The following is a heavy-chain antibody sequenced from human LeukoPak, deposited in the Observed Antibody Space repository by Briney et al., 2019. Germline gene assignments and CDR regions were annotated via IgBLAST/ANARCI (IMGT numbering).Heavy chain of an antibody. V-gene: IGHV1-18*01. D-gene: IGHD3-3*01. CDR2: ISAYNGNT. J-gene: IGHJ5*02. Sequence: ASVKVSCKASGYTFTSYGISWVRQAPGQGLEWMGWISAYNGNTNYAQKLQGSVTMTTDTSTSTAYMELRSLRSDDTAVYYCARGPYSIFGVVTAFDPWGQGTLVTVSS. CDR1: GYTFTSYG. CDR3: ARGPYSIFGVVTAFDP.